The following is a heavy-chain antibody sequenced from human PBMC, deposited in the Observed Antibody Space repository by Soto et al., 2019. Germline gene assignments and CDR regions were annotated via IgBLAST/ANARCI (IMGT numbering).Heavy chain of an antibody. Sequence: GASVKVSCKDSGYTFTIYGISWVRQAPGQGLEWMGWISAYNGNTNYAQKLQGRVTMTTDTSTSTAYMELRSLRSDDTAVYYCSYIALAGDDAFDIWGQGTMVTVSS. CDR1: GYTFTIYG. V-gene: IGHV1-18*01. D-gene: IGHD6-19*01. CDR2: ISAYNGNT. J-gene: IGHJ3*02. CDR3: SYIALAGDDAFDI.